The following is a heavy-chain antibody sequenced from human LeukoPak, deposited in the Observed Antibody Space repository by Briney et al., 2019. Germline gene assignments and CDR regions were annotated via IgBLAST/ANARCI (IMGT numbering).Heavy chain of an antibody. V-gene: IGHV1-18*01. D-gene: IGHD2-8*01. Sequence: ASVKVSCKASGYTFTSYGISWVRQAPGQGLEWMGWISAQHGQAEYAPNSQDRVTMTTDTYTNTAYMELRSLRSDDTAVYYCAGSLGYCTSNVCYLKYWGQGTLVTVSS. CDR3: AGSLGYCTSNVCYLKY. J-gene: IGHJ4*02. CDR1: GYTFTSYG. CDR2: ISAQHGQA.